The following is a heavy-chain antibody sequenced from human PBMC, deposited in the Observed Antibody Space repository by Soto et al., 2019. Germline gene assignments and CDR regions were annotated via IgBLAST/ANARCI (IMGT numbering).Heavy chain of an antibody. D-gene: IGHD1-1*01. CDR2: TNHSGST. CDR3: VRDGTKTLRDWFDP. Sequence: PSETLSLTCAVYGGSFSGYYWSWIRQPPGKGLEWIGETNHSGSTNYNPSLKSRVTISVDTSKNQFSLKLSSVTAADTAVYYCVRDGTKTLRDWFDPWGQGISVTVSS. V-gene: IGHV4-34*01. J-gene: IGHJ5*02. CDR1: GGSFSGYY.